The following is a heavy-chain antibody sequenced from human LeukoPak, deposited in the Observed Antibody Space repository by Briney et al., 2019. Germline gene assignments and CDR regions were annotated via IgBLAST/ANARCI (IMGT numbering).Heavy chain of an antibody. D-gene: IGHD5-24*01. CDR3: AFRRRDGYTFGY. J-gene: IGHJ4*02. CDR2: IIPNSGGT. V-gene: IGHV1-2*02. Sequence: ASVKVSCKASGYTFTDYYMHWVRQAPGQGLEWMGWIIPNSGGTNYAQKFQGRVTMTRDTSISTAYMELSRLRSDDTAVYYCAFRRRDGYTFGYWGQGTLVTVSP. CDR1: GYTFTDYY.